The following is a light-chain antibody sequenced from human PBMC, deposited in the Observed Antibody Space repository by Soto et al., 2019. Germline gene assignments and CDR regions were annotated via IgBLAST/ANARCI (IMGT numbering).Light chain of an antibody. CDR1: QTINSW. V-gene: IGKV1-39*01. J-gene: IGKJ1*01. CDR3: QQSYSTPRT. Sequence: IQMTQSPSTLSASVGDRVTITCRASQTINSWLAWYQQKPGKAPKLLIYAASSLQGGVPSRFSGSGSGTDFTLTISSLQPEDFATYYCQQSYSTPRTFGQGTKVDIK. CDR2: AAS.